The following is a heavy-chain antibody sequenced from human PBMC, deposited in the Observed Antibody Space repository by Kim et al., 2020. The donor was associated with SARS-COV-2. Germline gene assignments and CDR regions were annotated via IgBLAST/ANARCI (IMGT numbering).Heavy chain of an antibody. J-gene: IGHJ3*02. CDR2: INPNSGGT. Sequence: ASVKVSCKAFGYTFTGYYMHWVRQAPGQGLEWMGWINPNSGGTNYAQKFQGRVTMTRDTSISTAYMELSRLRSDDTAVYYCAREPGITMIVVVTRNDAFDIWGQGTMVTVSS. CDR3: AREPGITMIVVVTRNDAFDI. D-gene: IGHD3-22*01. CDR1: GYTFTGYY. V-gene: IGHV1-2*02.